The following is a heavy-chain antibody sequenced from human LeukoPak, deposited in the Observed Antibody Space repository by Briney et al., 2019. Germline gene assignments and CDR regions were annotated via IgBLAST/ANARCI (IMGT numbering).Heavy chain of an antibody. Sequence: GGSLRLSCAASGFTFSSYSMDWVRQAPGKGLEWVSSISSCSSYIYYADSVKGRFTISRDNAKNSLYLQMNSLRAEDTAVYYCARDPRGAARPGYWGQGTLVTVSS. V-gene: IGHV3-21*01. CDR2: ISSCSSYI. CDR1: GFTFSSYS. CDR3: ARDPRGAARPGY. D-gene: IGHD6-6*01. J-gene: IGHJ4*02.